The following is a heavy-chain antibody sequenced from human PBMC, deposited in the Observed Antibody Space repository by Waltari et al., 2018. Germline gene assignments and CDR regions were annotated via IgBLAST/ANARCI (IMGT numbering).Heavy chain of an antibody. CDR3: AVPFSGSGYRSSWYYFDF. CDR1: GFTFSSFS. D-gene: IGHD6-13*01. V-gene: IGHV3-30-3*01. Sequence: QVQLVESGGGVVQSGGSLRLSCAASGFTFSSFSMHWVRQAPGKGLEWVAVVSSDGGYKYHAESVRGRLSISRDNSQNTLYLQMDGLRPEDTAVYYCAVPFSGSGYRSSWYYFDFWGQGTQVTVSS. J-gene: IGHJ4*02. CDR2: VSSDGGYK.